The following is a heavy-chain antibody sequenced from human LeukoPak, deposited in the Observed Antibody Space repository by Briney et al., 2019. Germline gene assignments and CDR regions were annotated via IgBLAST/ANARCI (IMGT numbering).Heavy chain of an antibody. CDR2: INPNSGGT. V-gene: IGHV1-2*02. CDR1: GYTFTGYY. J-gene: IGHJ4*02. Sequence: GASVKVSCKASGYTFTGYYMHWVRQAPGQGLDWMGWINPNSGGTNYAQKFQGRVTMTRDTSISTAYMELSSLRSEDTAVYYCARGNSGYDYGRYYFDYWGQGTLVTVSS. CDR3: ARGNSGYDYGRYYFDY. D-gene: IGHD5-12*01.